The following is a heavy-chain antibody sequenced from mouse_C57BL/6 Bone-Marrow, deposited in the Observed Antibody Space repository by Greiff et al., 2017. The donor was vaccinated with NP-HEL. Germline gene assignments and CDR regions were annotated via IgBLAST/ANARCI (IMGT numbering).Heavy chain of an antibody. D-gene: IGHD2-4*01. J-gene: IGHJ3*01. V-gene: IGHV1-5*01. CDR2: IYPGNSDT. CDR1: GYTFTSYW. Sequence: EVQLQQSGTVLARPGASVKMSCKTSGYTFTSYWMHWVKQRPGQGLEWIGSIYPGNSDTSYNQKFKGKAKLTAVTSASTAYMELSSLTNEDSAVYYCARWYDSWFAYWGQGTLVTVSA. CDR3: ARWYDSWFAY.